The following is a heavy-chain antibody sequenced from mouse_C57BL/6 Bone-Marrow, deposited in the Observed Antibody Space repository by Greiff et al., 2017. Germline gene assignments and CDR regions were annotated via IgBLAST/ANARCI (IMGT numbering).Heavy chain of an antibody. Sequence: QVQLQQPGAELVKPGASVTLSCKASGYTFTSYWMHWVKQRPGQGLEWIGMIHPNSGSTNYNEKFKSKATLTVDKSSSTAYMQLSSLTSEDSAVYYCAIRLRPYYYAMDYWGQGTSVTVSS. CDR3: AIRLRPYYYAMDY. D-gene: IGHD2-4*01. CDR1: GYTFTSYW. J-gene: IGHJ4*01. CDR2: IHPNSGST. V-gene: IGHV1-64*01.